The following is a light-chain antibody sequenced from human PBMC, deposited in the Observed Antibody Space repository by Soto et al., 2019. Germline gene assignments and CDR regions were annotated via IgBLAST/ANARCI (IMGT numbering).Light chain of an antibody. Sequence: EIVLTQSPATLSLSPGERATLSCRASQSVNNYLGWYQQKPGQAPRLLMDDISKRTTVIPARFSGSGSGTDFTLTISSLEPEDFAIYYCQQRDNWPGTFGQGTKLEIK. J-gene: IGKJ2*01. CDR3: QQRDNWPGT. CDR1: QSVNNY. V-gene: IGKV3-11*01. CDR2: DIS.